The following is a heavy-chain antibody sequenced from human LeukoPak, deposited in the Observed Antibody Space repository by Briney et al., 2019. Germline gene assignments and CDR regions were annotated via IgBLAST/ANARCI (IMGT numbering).Heavy chain of an antibody. Sequence: GRSLTLSCAASGFTFSRLGMQWVRQAPGKVLEWVAVIHNDGTQGQYADSVKGRFTISKDNSQNTLYLQMNNLRDDDTAVYYCAKEGDEFRGYLDVWGKGTTVTVSS. CDR1: GFTFSRLG. CDR3: AKEGDEFRGYLDV. V-gene: IGHV3-33*06. D-gene: IGHD3-10*01. CDR2: IHNDGTQG. J-gene: IGHJ6*03.